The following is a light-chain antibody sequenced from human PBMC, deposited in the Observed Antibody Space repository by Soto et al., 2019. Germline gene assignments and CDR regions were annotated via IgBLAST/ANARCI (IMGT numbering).Light chain of an antibody. CDR1: QGISNY. Sequence: DIQMTQSPSSLSASVGDRVTITCRASQGISNYLAWYQQKPGKVPKLLIYAASTLQSGVPSRFSGSGSGTDFTHTISSLQPEDVATDYCQKYNSAPRGWTFGQGTKVDIK. V-gene: IGKV1-27*01. CDR2: AAS. J-gene: IGKJ1*01. CDR3: QKYNSAPRGWT.